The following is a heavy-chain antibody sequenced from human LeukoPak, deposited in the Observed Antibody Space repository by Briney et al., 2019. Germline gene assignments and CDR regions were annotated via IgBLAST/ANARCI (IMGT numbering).Heavy chain of an antibody. CDR2: IYHSGST. D-gene: IGHD6-13*01. V-gene: IGHV4-39*07. CDR3: ATTPREYSSTWYYFDY. CDR1: GDSISSSSSY. J-gene: IGHJ4*02. Sequence: SETLSLTCTVSGDSISSSSSYWAWIRQSPGKGLEWIGSIYHSGSTYYNPSLKSRVTMSVDTSKKQFSLNLSSVTAADTAVYYCATTPREYSSTWYYFDYWGQGILVTVSS.